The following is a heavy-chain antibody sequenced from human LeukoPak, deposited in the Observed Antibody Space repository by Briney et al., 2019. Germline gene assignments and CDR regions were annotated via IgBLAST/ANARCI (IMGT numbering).Heavy chain of an antibody. CDR3: AHLVWEYVGGLDV. CDR1: GFIFRNYG. D-gene: IGHD3/OR15-3a*01. CDR2: IYTNGNI. J-gene: IGHJ6*02. Sequence: HPGGSLRLSCAASGFIFRNYGMTWVRQAPGKGLEWVSGIYTNGNIRYADSVRGRFTISRDNSKNTLYLQMHSLRVDDTAVYYCAHLVWEYVGGLDVWGQGTTVTVSS. V-gene: IGHV3-23*05.